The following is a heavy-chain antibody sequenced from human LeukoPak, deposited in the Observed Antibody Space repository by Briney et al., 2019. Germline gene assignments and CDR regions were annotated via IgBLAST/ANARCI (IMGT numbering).Heavy chain of an antibody. CDR3: AREGLENNYYGMDV. CDR1: GFTFSSYE. V-gene: IGHV3-48*03. J-gene: IGHJ6*02. D-gene: IGHD1-1*01. CDR2: ISSSGSTI. Sequence: PGGSLRLSCAASGFTFSSYEMNWVRQAPGKGLEWVSYISSSGSTIYYADSVKGRFAISRDNAKNSLYLQMNSLRAEDTAVYYCAREGLENNYYGMDVWGQGTTVTVSS.